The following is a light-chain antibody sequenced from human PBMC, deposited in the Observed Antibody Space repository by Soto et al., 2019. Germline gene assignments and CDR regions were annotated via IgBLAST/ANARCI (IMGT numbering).Light chain of an antibody. CDR2: KAS. CDR1: QSVRDW. J-gene: IGKJ4*01. Sequence: DIQMTQSPSTLSASVGDRVTVTCLASQSVRDWVAWYQQQAGRAPRLLIYKASSLQSGVPSRFSGSGFGTEFTLTISSLQPDDFASYYCQQYYSYSPLTFGGGTKVDI. CDR3: QQYYSYSPLT. V-gene: IGKV1-5*03.